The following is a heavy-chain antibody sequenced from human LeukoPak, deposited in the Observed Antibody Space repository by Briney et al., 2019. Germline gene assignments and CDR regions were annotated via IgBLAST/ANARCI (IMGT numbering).Heavy chain of an antibody. J-gene: IGHJ3*02. CDR3: ARECGDYGDAFDI. V-gene: IGHV3-30-3*01. CDR2: ISYDGSNK. CDR1: GFTFGSYA. D-gene: IGHD4-17*01. Sequence: GGSLRLSCAASGFTFGSYAMHWVRQAPGKGLEWVAVISYDGSNKYYADSVKGRFTISRDNSKNTLYLQMNSLRAEDTAVYYCARECGDYGDAFDIWGQGTMVTVSS.